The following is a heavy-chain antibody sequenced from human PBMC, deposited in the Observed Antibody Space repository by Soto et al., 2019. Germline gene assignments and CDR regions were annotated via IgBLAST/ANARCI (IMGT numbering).Heavy chain of an antibody. CDR1: GFTFRNYD. CDR2: ISAAGDP. V-gene: IGHV3-13*05. Sequence: EVQLVESGGGLVQPGGSLRLSCEASGFTFRNYDMHWVRQGTGKGLEWVSGISAAGDPDYADSVEGRFTISRENAQNSFVVERSGLRVGDTAVYYCARTDRDFYGLDVWGQGTTVIVSS. CDR3: ARTDRDFYGLDV. J-gene: IGHJ6*02.